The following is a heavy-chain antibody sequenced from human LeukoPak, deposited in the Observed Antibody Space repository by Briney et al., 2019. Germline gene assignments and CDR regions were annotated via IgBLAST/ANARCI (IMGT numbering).Heavy chain of an antibody. J-gene: IGHJ4*02. D-gene: IGHD3-22*01. CDR1: GFTVSSNY. CDR2: IYSGGST. V-gene: IGHV3-53*05. CDR3: ARDYDSSGPGTDGDGY. Sequence: GGSLRLSCAVSGFTVSSNYMSWVRQAPGKGLEWVSIIYSGGSTYYADSVKGRFTISRDNSKNTLYLQMNSLRSEDTAVYYCARDYDSSGPGTDGDGYWGQGTLVTVSS.